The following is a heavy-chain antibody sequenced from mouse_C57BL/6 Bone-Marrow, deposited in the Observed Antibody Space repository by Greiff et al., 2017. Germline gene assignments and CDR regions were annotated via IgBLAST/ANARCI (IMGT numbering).Heavy chain of an antibody. CDR3: TRIAY. CDR1: GFNIKDDY. J-gene: IGHJ3*01. V-gene: IGHV14-4*01. Sequence: VTLKESGAELVRPGASVKLSCTASGFNIKDDYMHWVKQRPEQGLEWIGWIDPENGDTEYASKFQGKATITVDKSSNTAYLQLSSLTSEDTAVYYCTRIAYWGQGTLVTVSA. CDR2: IDPENGDT.